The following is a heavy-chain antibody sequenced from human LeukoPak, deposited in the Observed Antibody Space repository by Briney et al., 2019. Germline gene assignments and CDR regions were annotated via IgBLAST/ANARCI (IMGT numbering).Heavy chain of an antibody. Sequence: GGSLRLSCAASGFTFSSYAMHWVRQAPGKGLEWVAVISYDGSNKYYADSVKGRFTISRDSAKNSLYLQMSSLRDEDTAVYYCARDAGNSGYGMDVWGQGTTVTVSS. D-gene: IGHD6-19*01. J-gene: IGHJ6*02. CDR1: GFTFSSYA. CDR2: ISYDGSNK. CDR3: ARDAGNSGYGMDV. V-gene: IGHV3-30*04.